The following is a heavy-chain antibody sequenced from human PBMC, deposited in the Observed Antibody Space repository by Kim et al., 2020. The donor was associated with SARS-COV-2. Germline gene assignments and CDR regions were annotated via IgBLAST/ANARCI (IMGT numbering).Heavy chain of an antibody. CDR2: IYDTGST. CDR1: GASISTYF. Sequence: SETLSLTCTISGASISTYFWTWVRQSPGKGLEWIGYIYDTGSTKYNPSLNSRVTISSDRSKNQFSLKVTSVTAADTAVYFCVRRVGLPRTGYYFDHWGQGALVTVSS. J-gene: IGHJ4*02. D-gene: IGHD3-9*01. V-gene: IGHV4-59*08. CDR3: VRRVGLPRTGYYFDH.